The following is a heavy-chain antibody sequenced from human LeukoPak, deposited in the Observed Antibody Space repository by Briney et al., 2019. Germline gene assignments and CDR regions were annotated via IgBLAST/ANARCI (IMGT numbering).Heavy chain of an antibody. Sequence: PGGSLRLSCAASGVTFSTYGMHWVRQAPGKGLEWVAVISNHGSSKFYADSVKGRFTFSRDNSKNTVYLEMNSLRPEDTAVYYCAGKPYGSASDYYINWLDPWGQGTLVIVSS. V-gene: IGHV3-30*03. CDR3: AGKPYGSASDYYINWLDP. D-gene: IGHD3-10*01. J-gene: IGHJ5*02. CDR2: ISNHGSSK. CDR1: GVTFSTYG.